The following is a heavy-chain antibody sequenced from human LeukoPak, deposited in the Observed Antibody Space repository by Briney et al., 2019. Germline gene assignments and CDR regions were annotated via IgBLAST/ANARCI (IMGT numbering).Heavy chain of an antibody. Sequence: ASVKVSCKASGYSFTSYGLNWVRQAPGQGLEWMGWISAYNGKTFYAEKFQGRVTMTRDTSTNTAYMELKSLRSDDTAVYYCAGSLGYCTSNVCYLKYWGQGTLVTVSS. J-gene: IGHJ4*02. CDR1: GYSFTSYG. CDR2: ISAYNGKT. D-gene: IGHD2-8*01. V-gene: IGHV1-18*01. CDR3: AGSLGYCTSNVCYLKY.